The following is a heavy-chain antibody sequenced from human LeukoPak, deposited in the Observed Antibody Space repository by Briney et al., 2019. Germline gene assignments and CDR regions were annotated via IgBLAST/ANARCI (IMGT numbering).Heavy chain of an antibody. CDR3: AGELGAYYYYGMDV. J-gene: IGHJ6*02. CDR1: GFTFSDYY. D-gene: IGHD1-26*01. Sequence: PGGSLRLSCAASGFTFSDYYMSWIRQAPGKGLEWVSYISSSGSTIYYADSVKGRFTISRDNAKNSLYLQMNSLRAEDTAVYYCAGELGAYYYYGMDVWGQGTTVTVSS. CDR2: ISSSGSTI. V-gene: IGHV3-11*01.